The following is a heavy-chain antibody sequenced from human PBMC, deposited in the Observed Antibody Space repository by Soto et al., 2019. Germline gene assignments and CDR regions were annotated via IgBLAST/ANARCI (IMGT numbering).Heavy chain of an antibody. CDR3: AKDWDIVVVVAATTTGDFDY. Sequence: GGSLRLSCAASGFTFSSYAMIWVRQAPGKGLEWVSAISGSGDSTYYADSVKGRFTISRDNSKNTLYLQMNSLRAEDTAVYYCAKDWDIVVVVAATTTGDFDYWGQGTLVTVSS. D-gene: IGHD2-15*01. CDR1: GFTFSSYA. CDR2: ISGSGDST. J-gene: IGHJ4*02. V-gene: IGHV3-23*01.